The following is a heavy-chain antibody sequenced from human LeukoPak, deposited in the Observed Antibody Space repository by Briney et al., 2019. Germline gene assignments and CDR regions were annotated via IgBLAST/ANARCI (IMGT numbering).Heavy chain of an antibody. Sequence: SGGSLRLSCAASGFTFSSYAMRWVRQAPGKGLEWVAVISYDGSNKYYADSVKGRFTISRDNSKNTLYLQMNSLRVEDTAVYYCAKRWSGYLGDYWGQGTLVTVSS. J-gene: IGHJ4*02. CDR1: GFTFSSYA. CDR3: AKRWSGYLGDY. D-gene: IGHD3-3*01. V-gene: IGHV3-30*18. CDR2: ISYDGSNK.